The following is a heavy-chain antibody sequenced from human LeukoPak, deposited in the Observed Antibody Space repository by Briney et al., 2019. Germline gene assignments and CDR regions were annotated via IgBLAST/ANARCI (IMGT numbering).Heavy chain of an antibody. V-gene: IGHV4-39*07. J-gene: IGHJ4*02. CDR2: IYYSGST. D-gene: IGHD1-26*01. CDR1: GGSISSSSYY. Sequence: SETLSLTCTVSGGSISSSSYYWGCIRQPPGKGLEWIGSIYYSGSTYYNPSLKSRVTISVDTSKNQFSLKLTSVTAADTAVYYCARVERSGSYSFDYWGQGTLVTVSS. CDR3: ARVERSGSYSFDY.